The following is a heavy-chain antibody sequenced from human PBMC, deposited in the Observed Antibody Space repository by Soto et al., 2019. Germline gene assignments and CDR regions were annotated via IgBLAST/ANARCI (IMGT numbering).Heavy chain of an antibody. J-gene: IGHJ4*02. V-gene: IGHV3-15*01. CDR3: AGRVGYNSGPSDY. CDR2: IKSKTDGGTT. D-gene: IGHD5-12*01. Sequence: EVQLVESGGGLVKPGGSLRLSCAASGFTFSNAWMSWVRQAPGKGLEWVGRIKSKTDGGTTDYAAPVKGRFTISRDDSKNTLYLQMNSLKTEDTAVYYCAGRVGYNSGPSDYWGQGTLVTVSS. CDR1: GFTFSNAW.